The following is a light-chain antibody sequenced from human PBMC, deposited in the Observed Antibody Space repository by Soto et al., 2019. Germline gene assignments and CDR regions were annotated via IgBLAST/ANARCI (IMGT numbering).Light chain of an antibody. Sequence: IQMTQSPSSLSASVGDTVTITCRASQPIDRYLNWFQQKSGQAPKLLMNAASTLRSGVPSRFSASGSGTDFNFTITSLQPEDFATYYCQQSFGVPITFGQGTRLEI. CDR3: QQSFGVPIT. CDR1: QPIDRY. V-gene: IGKV1-39*01. J-gene: IGKJ5*01. CDR2: AAS.